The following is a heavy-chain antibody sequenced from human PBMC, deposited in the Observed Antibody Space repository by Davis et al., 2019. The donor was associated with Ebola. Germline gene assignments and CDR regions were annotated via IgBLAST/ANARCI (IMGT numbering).Heavy chain of an antibody. CDR2: IRSSSSTI. CDR3: ATVSDFWSGYLDS. CDR1: GFVIRHYV. V-gene: IGHV3-48*02. Sequence: SLIISCASSGFVIRHYVMCWFRQAPGTGLEWVSYIRSSSSTIYYADSVKGRFTISRDNAKNSLYLQMNTLRDEDTAVYYCATVSDFWSGYLDSWGQGTLVTVSS. D-gene: IGHD3-3*01. J-gene: IGHJ4*02.